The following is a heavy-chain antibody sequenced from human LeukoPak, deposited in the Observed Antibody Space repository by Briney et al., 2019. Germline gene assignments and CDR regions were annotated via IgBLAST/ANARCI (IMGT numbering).Heavy chain of an antibody. CDR1: GFTFSNYN. CDR2: IARSSSPI. CDR3: ATPGIRDQYDFDL. Sequence: PGGSLRLSCAASGFTFSNYNMNWVRQAPGKGLEWISYIARSSSPIYDADSVKGRFTISRDNAKNTLYLEMNSLRDEDTAVYYCATPGIRDQYDFDLWGQGTLVTVSS. D-gene: IGHD6-13*01. V-gene: IGHV3-48*02. J-gene: IGHJ4*02.